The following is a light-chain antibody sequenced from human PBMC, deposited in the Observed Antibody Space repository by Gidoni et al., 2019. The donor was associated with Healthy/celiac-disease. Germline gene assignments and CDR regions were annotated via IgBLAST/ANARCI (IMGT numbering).Light chain of an antibody. V-gene: IGKV3-15*01. CDR1: QSVSSN. Sequence: EIVMTQSPATLSVSPGERVTRSCRASQSVSSNLAWYQQKPGQAPRLLIYGASTRATGIPARFSGSGSGTEFTLTISNLQSEDFAVYYCQRYNNWPPYTFGQGTKLEIK. CDR3: QRYNNWPPYT. CDR2: GAS. J-gene: IGKJ2*01.